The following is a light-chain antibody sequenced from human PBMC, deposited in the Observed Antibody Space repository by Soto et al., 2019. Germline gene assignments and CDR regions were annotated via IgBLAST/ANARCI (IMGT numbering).Light chain of an antibody. CDR2: GNN. V-gene: IGLV1-40*01. CDR1: SSNIGAGYD. Sequence: QSVLTQPPSMSGAPGQRVTISCTGSSSNIGAGYDVHWYQHLLGTAPKLLLFGNNNRPSGVPDRFSGSKSGNTASLTISGLQAEDEADYFCSSYSSSSTLFVFGTATKLTVL. CDR3: SSYSSSSTLFV. J-gene: IGLJ1*01.